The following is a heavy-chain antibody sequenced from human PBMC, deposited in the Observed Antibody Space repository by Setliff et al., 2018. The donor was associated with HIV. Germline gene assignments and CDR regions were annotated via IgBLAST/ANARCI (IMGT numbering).Heavy chain of an antibody. CDR2: IIPMFGTG. V-gene: IGHV1-69*05. J-gene: IGHJ6*02. Sequence: SVKVSCKTSGGTFSSYGISWVRQAPGQGLEWMGGIIPMFGTGFYAQKFQGRVTLTTDESRSTAYMELSSLSSEDTAVFYCARVGHSSSYHYYGMDVWGQGTTVTVSS. D-gene: IGHD6-13*01. CDR3: ARVGHSSSYHYYGMDV. CDR1: GGTFSSYG.